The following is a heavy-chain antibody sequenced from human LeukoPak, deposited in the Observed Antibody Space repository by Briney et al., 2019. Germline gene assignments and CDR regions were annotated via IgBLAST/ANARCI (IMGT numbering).Heavy chain of an antibody. CDR2: ISGSGGST. D-gene: IGHD3-22*01. Sequence: GGSLRLSCAASGFTFDDYAMHWVRQAPGKGLEWVSAISGSGGSTYYADSVKGRFTISRDNSKNTLYLQMNSLRAEDTAVYYCAKGPSTMILASKGYFQHWGQGTLVTVSS. J-gene: IGHJ1*01. CDR1: GFTFDDYA. CDR3: AKGPSTMILASKGYFQH. V-gene: IGHV3-23*01.